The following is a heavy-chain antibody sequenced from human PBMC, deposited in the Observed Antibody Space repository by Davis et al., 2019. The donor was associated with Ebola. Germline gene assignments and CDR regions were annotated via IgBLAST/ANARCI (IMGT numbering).Heavy chain of an antibody. V-gene: IGHV3-30*02. CDR2: IRYDGSNQ. J-gene: IGHJ6*02. CDR1: GFTFSTYA. Sequence: GGSLRLSCAASGFTFSTYAMHWVRQAPGKGLEWVAFIRYDGSNQHYADSVKGRFTISRDNSKNTLYLQMNSLRAEDTAVYYCAADKWRNYYSVMDVWGQGTTVTVSS. CDR3: AADKWRNYYSVMDV. D-gene: IGHD2-8*01.